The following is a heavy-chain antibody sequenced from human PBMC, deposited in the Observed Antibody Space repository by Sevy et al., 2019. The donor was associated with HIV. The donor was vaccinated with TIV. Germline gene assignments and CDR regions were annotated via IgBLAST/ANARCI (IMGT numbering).Heavy chain of an antibody. J-gene: IGHJ4*02. Sequence: SETLSLTCTVSGGSISSGDYYWSWIRQPPGKGLEWIGYIYYSGSTYYNPSLKSQVTISVDTSKNQFSLKLSSVTAADTAVYYCARGTISPLADYWGQGTLVTVSS. CDR1: GGSISSGDYY. D-gene: IGHD3-3*01. CDR3: ARGTISPLADY. V-gene: IGHV4-30-4*01. CDR2: IYYSGST.